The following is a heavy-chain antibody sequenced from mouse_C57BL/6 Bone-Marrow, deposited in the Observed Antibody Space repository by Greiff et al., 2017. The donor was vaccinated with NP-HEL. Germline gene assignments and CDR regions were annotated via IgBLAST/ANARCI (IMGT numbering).Heavy chain of an antibody. CDR1: GYTFTSYW. CDR2: IYPGSGST. V-gene: IGHV1-55*01. D-gene: IGHD1-1*01. CDR3: ARPYYGSSYWYFDV. Sequence: ESGAELVKPGASVKMSCKASGYTFTSYWITWVKQRPGQGLEWIGDIYPGSGSTNYNEKFKSKATLTVDTSSSTAYMQLSSLTSEDSAVYYCARPYYGSSYWYFDVWGTGTTVTVSS. J-gene: IGHJ1*03.